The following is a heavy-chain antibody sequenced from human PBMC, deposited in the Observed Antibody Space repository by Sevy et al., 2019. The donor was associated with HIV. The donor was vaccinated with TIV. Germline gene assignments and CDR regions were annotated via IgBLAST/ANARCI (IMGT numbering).Heavy chain of an antibody. V-gene: IGHV3-9*01. J-gene: IGHJ6*02. Sequence: GGSLRLSCAASGFTFDDYDMHWVRQAPGKGLEWVSGISRNSGSIGYADSVKGRFTISRDNAKNSLYLQMNSLRAEDTALYYCAKDIGQHSSSSYGMDVWGQGTTVTVSS. CDR1: GFTFDDYD. D-gene: IGHD6-13*01. CDR3: AKDIGQHSSSSYGMDV. CDR2: ISRNSGSI.